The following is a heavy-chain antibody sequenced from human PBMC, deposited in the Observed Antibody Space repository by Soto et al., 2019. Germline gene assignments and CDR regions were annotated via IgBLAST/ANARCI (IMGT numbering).Heavy chain of an antibody. CDR3: ARATAAASSHWFDA. CDR1: GFTISSYW. Sequence: GGSLSLSCAASGFTISSYWMSWVRQAPGKGLEWVANIKQDGSEKYYVDSVKGRFTISRDNAKNSLYLQMNSLRAEDTDVYYCARATAAASSHWFDAWGQGTLVTVSS. V-gene: IGHV3-7*03. J-gene: IGHJ5*02. D-gene: IGHD6-13*01. CDR2: IKQDGSEK.